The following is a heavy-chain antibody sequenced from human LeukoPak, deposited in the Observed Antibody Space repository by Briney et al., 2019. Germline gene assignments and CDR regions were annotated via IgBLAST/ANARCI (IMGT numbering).Heavy chain of an antibody. Sequence: PGGSLRLSCAASGFTFSNAWMSWVRQAPGKGLGWVGRIKSKTDGGTTDYAAPVKGRFTISRDDSKNTLYLQMNSLKTEDTAVYYCARRQGRRGIVGPTILKGAFDIWGQGTKVTVSS. J-gene: IGHJ3*02. V-gene: IGHV3-15*01. CDR1: GFTFSNAW. D-gene: IGHD1-26*01. CDR2: IKSKTDGGTT. CDR3: ARRQGRRGIVGPTILKGAFDI.